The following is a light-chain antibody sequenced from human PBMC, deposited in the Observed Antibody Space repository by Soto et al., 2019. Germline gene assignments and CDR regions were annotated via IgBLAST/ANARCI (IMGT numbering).Light chain of an antibody. CDR1: QSINSW. V-gene: IGKV1-5*01. CDR2: DAS. J-gene: IGKJ1*01. Sequence: DIQVTQSPSTLSASVGDRVTITCRASQSINSWLAWYQQKPGKAPKLLLYDASSLESGVPSRFSGSGSGTEFTLTIGSLQPDDFATYYCQQYNSYPWTFGQGTKVEIK. CDR3: QQYNSYPWT.